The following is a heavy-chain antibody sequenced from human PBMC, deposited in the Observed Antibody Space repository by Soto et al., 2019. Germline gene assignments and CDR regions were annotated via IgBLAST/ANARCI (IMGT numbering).Heavy chain of an antibody. Sequence: EVQLVESGGGLVQPGGSLRLSCAASGFDFTNSWMHWVRQAPGKGLVWVSHVNSDGSITTYADSVKGRFTISRDNAKNTVYLQMNSLRVEDTAGYYCTRDQRYSSAVWGQGTLVTVSS. CDR2: VNSDGSIT. V-gene: IGHV3-74*01. J-gene: IGHJ4*02. CDR3: TRDQRYSSAV. D-gene: IGHD5-18*01. CDR1: GFDFTNSW.